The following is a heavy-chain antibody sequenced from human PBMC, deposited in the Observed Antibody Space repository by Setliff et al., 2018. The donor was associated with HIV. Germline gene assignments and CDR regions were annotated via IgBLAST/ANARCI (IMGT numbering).Heavy chain of an antibody. CDR3: AVYYEGVGGRGI. Sequence: SETLSLTCTFSDASISDHHCSWIRQPPGRGLEWIGSAHRLGTINYNPSLKSRFTISVDISKRQFSLRLSSVTAADTAQYFCAVYYEGVGGRGIWGPGTLVTVSS. J-gene: IGHJ4*02. D-gene: IGHD3-16*01. CDR2: AHRLGTI. CDR1: DASISDHH. V-gene: IGHV4-59*11.